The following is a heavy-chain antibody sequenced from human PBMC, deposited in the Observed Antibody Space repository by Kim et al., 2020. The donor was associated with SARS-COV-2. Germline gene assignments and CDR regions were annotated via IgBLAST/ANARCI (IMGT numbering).Heavy chain of an antibody. J-gene: IGHJ6*02. V-gene: IGHV3-30*07. D-gene: IGHD1-1*01. Sequence: ADSVKGRCTISRDNYKSTLYLEMNNLRAEDTAVYYCARDGRVRPHLGGMDVWGQGTTVTVSS. CDR3: ARDGRVRPHLGGMDV.